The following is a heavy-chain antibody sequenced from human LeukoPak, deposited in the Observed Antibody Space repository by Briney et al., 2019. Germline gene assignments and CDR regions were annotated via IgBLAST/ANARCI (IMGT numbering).Heavy chain of an antibody. CDR2: ISSDGSST. Sequence: GGSLRPSCVASGFSLSNYWLHWVRQAPGKGLVWVTRISSDGSSTTFADSVKGRFTLSRDNAKNTLYLQMKSLRIEDTAVYYCVRGYHYGMDVWGQGTTVIVAS. J-gene: IGHJ6*02. CDR1: GFSLSNYW. V-gene: IGHV3-74*01. CDR3: VRGYHYGMDV.